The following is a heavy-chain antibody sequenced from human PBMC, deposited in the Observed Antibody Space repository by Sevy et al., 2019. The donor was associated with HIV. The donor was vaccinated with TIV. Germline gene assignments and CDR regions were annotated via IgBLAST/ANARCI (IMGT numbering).Heavy chain of an antibody. D-gene: IGHD2-8*01. Sequence: GESLKISCAASGFTFNFHGMHWVRQAPGKGLEWVAFIWHDGSNKYMADSVKGRFTISRDNSKNTLFLQMDSLRAEDTAVYYCARDPRMYGDYLLAYFDSWGQGTLVTVSS. CDR3: ARDPRMYGDYLLAYFDS. CDR1: GFTFNFHG. J-gene: IGHJ4*02. CDR2: IWHDGSNK. V-gene: IGHV3-33*01.